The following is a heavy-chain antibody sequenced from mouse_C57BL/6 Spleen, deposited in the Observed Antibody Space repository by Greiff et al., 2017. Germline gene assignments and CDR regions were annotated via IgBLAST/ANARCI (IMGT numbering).Heavy chain of an antibody. V-gene: IGHV10-1*01. J-gene: IGHJ3*01. CDR2: IRSKSNNYAT. Sequence: EVQRVESGGGLVQPKGSLKLSCAASGFSFNTYAMNWVRQAPGKGLEWVARIRSKSNNYATYYADSVKDRFTISRDDSESMLYLQMNNLKTEDTAMYYCVRPYDYDDAWFAYWGQGTLVTVSA. CDR3: VRPYDYDDAWFAY. D-gene: IGHD2-4*01. CDR1: GFSFNTYA.